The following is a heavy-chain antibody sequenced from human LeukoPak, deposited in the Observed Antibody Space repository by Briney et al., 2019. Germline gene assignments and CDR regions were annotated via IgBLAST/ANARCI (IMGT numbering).Heavy chain of an antibody. V-gene: IGHV4-59*01. Sequence: SETLSLTCAVSGASINNNYWTWVRQPPGKGLEWIGYIYSNGNTNYNPSLKGRVTMSIETSKNQFSLQLPSVTAADTAVYYCASGTFDGPLYGTYWYFHVWGRGTMVTVSS. J-gene: IGHJ2*01. CDR2: IYSNGNT. CDR3: ASGTFDGPLYGTYWYFHV. D-gene: IGHD1-14*01. CDR1: GASINNNY.